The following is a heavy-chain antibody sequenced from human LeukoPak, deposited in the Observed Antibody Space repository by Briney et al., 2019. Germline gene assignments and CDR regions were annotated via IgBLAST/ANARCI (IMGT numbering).Heavy chain of an antibody. Sequence: GGSLRLSCAASGFTFSSYSMNWVRQAPGKGLEWVSSISSSSSCIYYADSVKGRFTISRDNAKNSLYLQMNSLRAEDTAVYYCAIYNCGGDCYGSDAFDIWGQGTMVTVSS. CDR3: AIYNCGGDCYGSDAFDI. V-gene: IGHV3-21*01. J-gene: IGHJ3*02. CDR2: ISSSSSCI. CDR1: GFTFSSYS. D-gene: IGHD2-21*02.